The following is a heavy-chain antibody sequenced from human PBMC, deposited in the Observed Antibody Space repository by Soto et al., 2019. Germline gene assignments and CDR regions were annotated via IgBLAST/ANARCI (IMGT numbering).Heavy chain of an antibody. CDR1: GYTFTKHA. J-gene: IGHJ4*01. CDR2: INTGKGNT. Sequence: ASVKVSCKASGYTFTKHAIHWVRQAPGQGLEWMGWINTGKGNTKYSENFQGRVTITRDTSASTTYMELSSLRSEDTAVYYCARDRYYGSGTYNYFDYWG. V-gene: IGHV1-3*04. CDR3: ARDRYYGSGTYNYFDY. D-gene: IGHD3-10*01.